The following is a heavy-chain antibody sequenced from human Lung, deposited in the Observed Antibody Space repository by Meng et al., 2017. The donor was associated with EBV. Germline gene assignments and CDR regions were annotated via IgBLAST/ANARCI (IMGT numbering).Heavy chain of an antibody. CDR2: INPNSGGT. V-gene: IGHV1-2*06. CDR1: GYTFTGYY. CDR3: AHQAVAGTRGWFDP. J-gene: IGHJ5*02. Sequence: QVQLVQAGAEVKKPGASVKVSCKASGYTFTGYYMHWVRQAPGQGLEWMGRINPNSGGTNYAQKFQGRVTMTRDTSISTAYMELSRLRSDDTAVYYCAHQAVAGTRGWFDPWGQGTLVTVSS. D-gene: IGHD6-19*01.